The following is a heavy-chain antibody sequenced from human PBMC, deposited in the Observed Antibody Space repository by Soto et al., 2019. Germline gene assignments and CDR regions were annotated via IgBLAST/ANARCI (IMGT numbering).Heavy chain of an antibody. Sequence: GGSLRLSCAASGFTFSGSAMHWVRQASGKGLEWVGRIRSKANSYATAHAASVKGRFTISRDDSKNTAYLQMNSLKTEDTAVYYCTRQGVDDAFDIWGQGTMVTVSS. CDR2: IRSKANSYAT. J-gene: IGHJ3*02. CDR1: GFTFSGSA. CDR3: TRQGVDDAFDI. V-gene: IGHV3-73*01. D-gene: IGHD3-10*01.